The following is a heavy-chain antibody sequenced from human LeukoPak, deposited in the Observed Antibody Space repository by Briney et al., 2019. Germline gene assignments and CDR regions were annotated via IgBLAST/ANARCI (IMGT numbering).Heavy chain of an antibody. CDR3: ARSVETANLKN. CDR2: INPSGGSS. V-gene: IGHV1-46*01. J-gene: IGHJ4*02. CDR1: GYIFTSYY. D-gene: IGHD5-18*01. Sequence: ASVKVSCKTSGYIFTSYYIHWVRQAPGQGLEWMGIINPSGGSSYYAQEFQGRVTLTSDMSTSTMYMDLRSLRSEDTAFYYCARSVETANLKNWGQGTLVSVSS.